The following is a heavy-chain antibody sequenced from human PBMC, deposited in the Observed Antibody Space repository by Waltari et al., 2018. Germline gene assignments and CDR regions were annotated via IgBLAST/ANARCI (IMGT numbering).Heavy chain of an antibody. J-gene: IGHJ3*02. CDR2: IYTSGST. V-gene: IGHV4-4*07. D-gene: IGHD3-10*01. CDR3: ARDLITMVRGVIIVDAFDI. CDR1: GGSISSYY. Sequence: QVQLQESGPGLVKPSETLSLTCTVSGGSISSYYWSWIRPPAGKGLEWIGRIYTSGSTNYNPSLMSRVTMSVDTSKNQFSLKLSSVTAADTAVYYCARDLITMVRGVIIVDAFDIWGQGTMVTVSS.